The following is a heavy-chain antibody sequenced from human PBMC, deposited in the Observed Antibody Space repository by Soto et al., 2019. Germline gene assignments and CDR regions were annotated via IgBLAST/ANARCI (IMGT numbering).Heavy chain of an antibody. Sequence: GGSLRLSCAASGFTFSSYSMNWVRQAPGKGLEWVSSISSSSSYIYYADSVKGRFTISRDNAKNSLYLQMNSLRAEDTAVYYCARVRVVATIIDAFEIWGQGTMVTVSS. CDR1: GFTFSSYS. J-gene: IGHJ3*02. CDR3: ARVRVVATIIDAFEI. CDR2: ISSSSSYI. D-gene: IGHD5-12*01. V-gene: IGHV3-21*01.